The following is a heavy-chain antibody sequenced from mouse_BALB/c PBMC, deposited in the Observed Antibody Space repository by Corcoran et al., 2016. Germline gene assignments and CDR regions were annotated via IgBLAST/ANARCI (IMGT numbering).Heavy chain of an antibody. D-gene: IGHD3-2*01. CDR1: GYTFTNYG. J-gene: IGHJ4*01. CDR3: ARDSLYAMDY. CDR2: INTYTGEP. Sequence: QIQLVQSGPELKKPGETVKISCKASGYTFTNYGMNWVKQAPGKGLKWMGWINTYTGEPTYADDFKGRFAFSLETSASTAYLQINNLKNEDTATYFCARDSLYAMDYWGQGTLVTVSS. V-gene: IGHV9-3-1*01.